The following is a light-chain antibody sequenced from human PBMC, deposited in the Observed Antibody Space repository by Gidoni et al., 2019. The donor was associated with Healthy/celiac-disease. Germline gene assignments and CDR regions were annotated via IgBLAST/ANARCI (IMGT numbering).Light chain of an antibody. CDR3: CSYAGSSTNVV. J-gene: IGLJ2*01. V-gene: IGLV2-23*01. CDR1: SSDVGSYNL. CDR2: EGS. Sequence: QSALTQPASVSGSPGQSLTISCTGTSSDVGSYNLVSWYQHPPGKAPKLMIYEGSKRPSGVSNRFSGSKSGNTASLTISGLQAEDEADYYCCSYAGSSTNVVFGGGTKLTVL.